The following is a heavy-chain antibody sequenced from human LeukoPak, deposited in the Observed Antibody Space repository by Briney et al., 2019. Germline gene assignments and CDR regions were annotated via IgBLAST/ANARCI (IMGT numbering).Heavy chain of an antibody. V-gene: IGHV4-59*01. CDR1: GGSISSYY. CDR2: IYYSGST. CDR3: ASHYCGGDCYSSYYYYYGMDV. Sequence: PSETLSLTCTVSGGSISSYYWSWIRQPPGKGLEWIGYIYYSGSTNYNPSLKSRVTISVDTSKNQFSLKLSSVTAADTAVYYCASHYCGGDCYSSYYYYYGMDVWGQGTTVTVSS. J-gene: IGHJ6*02. D-gene: IGHD2-21*02.